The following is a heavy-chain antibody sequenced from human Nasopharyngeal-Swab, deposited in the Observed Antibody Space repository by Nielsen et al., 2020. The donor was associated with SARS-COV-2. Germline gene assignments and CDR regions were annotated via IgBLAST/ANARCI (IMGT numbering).Heavy chain of an antibody. J-gene: IGHJ5*02. CDR3: ARAPSDFWSGNWFDP. V-gene: IGHV1-18*04. Sequence: ASVKASCKASGYTFTSYGISWVRQAPGQGLEWMGWISAYNGNTNYAQKLQGRVTMTTDTSTSTAYMELRSLRSDDTAVYYCARAPSDFWSGNWFDPWGQGTLVTVSS. CDR2: ISAYNGNT. D-gene: IGHD3-3*01. CDR1: GYTFTSYG.